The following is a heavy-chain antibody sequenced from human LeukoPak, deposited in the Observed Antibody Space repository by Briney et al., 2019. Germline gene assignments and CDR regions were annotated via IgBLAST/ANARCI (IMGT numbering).Heavy chain of an antibody. D-gene: IGHD6-19*01. CDR1: GYTFTSYY. CDR2: INPSGGSA. Sequence: GASVKVSCKASGYTFTSYYLHWVRQAPGQGLEWMGIINPSGGSATYAQKFQGRVTMTRDTSITTAYMELSRLTSDDTALYYCARNIGVGPNGDSWGRGTLLTVSS. V-gene: IGHV1-46*01. CDR3: ARNIGVGPNGDS. J-gene: IGHJ2*01.